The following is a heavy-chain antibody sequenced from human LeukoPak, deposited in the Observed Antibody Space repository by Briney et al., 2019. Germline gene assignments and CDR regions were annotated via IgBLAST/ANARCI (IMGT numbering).Heavy chain of an antibody. J-gene: IGHJ4*02. V-gene: IGHV1-69*06. Sequence: SVKVSCKASGGTFSSYAISWVRQAPGQGLEWMGGIIPIFGTANYAQKFQGRVTITADKSTSTAYMELSSLRSEDTAVYYCARAGQWLVLSSFDYWSQGTLVTVSS. D-gene: IGHD6-19*01. CDR3: ARAGQWLVLSSFDY. CDR2: IIPIFGTA. CDR1: GGTFSSYA.